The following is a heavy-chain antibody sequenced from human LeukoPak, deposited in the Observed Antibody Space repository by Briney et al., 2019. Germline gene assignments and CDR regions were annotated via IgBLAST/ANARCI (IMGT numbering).Heavy chain of an antibody. CDR3: ARDDKTYYYDSSGSNWFDP. V-gene: IGHV4-61*09. J-gene: IGHJ5*02. CDR2: IYTSGST. D-gene: IGHD3-22*01. Sequence: SETLSLTCTVSGGSISSGSYYWSWIRQPAGKGLEWIGHIYTSGSTNYNPSLKSRVTISVDTSKNQVSLKLSSVTAADTAVYYCARDDKTYYYDSSGSNWFDPWGQGTLVTVSS. CDR1: GGSISSGSYY.